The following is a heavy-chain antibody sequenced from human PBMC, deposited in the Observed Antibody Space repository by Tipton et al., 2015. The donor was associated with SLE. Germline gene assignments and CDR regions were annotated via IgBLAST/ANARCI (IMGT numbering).Heavy chain of an antibody. Sequence: LRLSCTVSGGSISSGGYSWSWIRQPPGKGLEWIGYIYHSGSTYYNPSLKSRVTISVDRSKNQFSLKLSSVTAADTAVYYCARGGIAAAGTGYWYFDLWGRGTLVTVSS. CDR2: IYHSGST. V-gene: IGHV4-30-2*01. J-gene: IGHJ2*01. D-gene: IGHD6-13*01. CDR3: ARGGIAAAGTGYWYFDL. CDR1: GGSISSGGYS.